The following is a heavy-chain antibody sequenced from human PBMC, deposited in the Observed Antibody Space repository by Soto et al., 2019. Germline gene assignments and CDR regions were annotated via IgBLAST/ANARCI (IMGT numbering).Heavy chain of an antibody. CDR1: GFTFSSYW. CDR3: AREGYCSSTSCFQEDDWFDP. V-gene: IGHV3-7*01. J-gene: IGHJ5*02. CDR2: IKKDGREK. Sequence: EVQLVESGGGLVQPGGSLRLSCAASGFTFSSYWMSWVRQAPGKGLEWVANIKKDGREKYYVDSVKGRFTISRDNAKNSLYLQMNSLRAEDTTVYYCAREGYCSSTSCFQEDDWFDPWGQGTLVTVYS. D-gene: IGHD2-2*01.